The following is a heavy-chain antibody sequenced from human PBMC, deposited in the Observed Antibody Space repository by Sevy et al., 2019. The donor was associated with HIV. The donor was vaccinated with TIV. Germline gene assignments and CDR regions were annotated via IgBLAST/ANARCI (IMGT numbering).Heavy chain of an antibody. J-gene: IGHJ4*02. CDR1: GFTFSSYG. CDR3: AKDSKRWGEIFGVVIGYYFDY. V-gene: IGHV3-30*02. D-gene: IGHD3-3*01. CDR2: IRYDGSNK. Sequence: GGSLRLSCAASGFTFSSYGMHWVRQAPGKGLEWVAFIRYDGSNKYYADSVKGRFTISRDNSKNTLYLQMNSLRAEDTAVYYCAKDSKRWGEIFGVVIGYYFDYWGQGTLVTVSS.